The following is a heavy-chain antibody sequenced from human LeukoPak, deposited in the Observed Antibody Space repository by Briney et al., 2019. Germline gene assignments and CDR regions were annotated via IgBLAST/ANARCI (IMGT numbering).Heavy chain of an antibody. J-gene: IGHJ4*02. Sequence: SGTLSLTCTVSGYSISSGYYWGWIRQPPGKGLEWIGSIYHSGSTYYNPSLKSRVTISVDTSKNQFSLKLSSVTAADTAVYYCARDMKTPGGSYSRWGQGTLVTVSS. CDR2: IYHSGST. CDR3: ARDMKTPGGSYSR. CDR1: GYSISSGYY. V-gene: IGHV4-38-2*02. D-gene: IGHD1-26*01.